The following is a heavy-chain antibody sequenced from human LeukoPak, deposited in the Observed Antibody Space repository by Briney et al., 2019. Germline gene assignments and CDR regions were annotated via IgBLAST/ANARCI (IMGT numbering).Heavy chain of an antibody. V-gene: IGHV3-48*03. D-gene: IGHD1-14*01. Sequence: GGSLRLSCAASGFTFSSYAMNWVRQAPGKGLECVSYISSSGSTIYYADSVKGRFTISRDNAKNSLYLQMNSLRADDTAVYYCARESSPEDAFDIWGQGTLVTVSS. CDR2: ISSSGSTI. CDR1: GFTFSSYA. CDR3: ARESSPEDAFDI. J-gene: IGHJ3*02.